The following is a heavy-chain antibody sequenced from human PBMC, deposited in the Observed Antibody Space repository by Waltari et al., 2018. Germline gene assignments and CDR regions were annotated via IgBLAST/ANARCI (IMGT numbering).Heavy chain of an antibody. CDR2: IYYSGST. D-gene: IGHD5-12*01. Sequence: QVQLQESGPGLVKPSETLSLTCPVSGGSISSHYWSWIRQPPGKGLEWIGYIYYSGSTNYNPSLKRRVTRSVDTSKNQFSLKLSSVTAADTAVYYCARSSAGSIVAMTDYWGQGTLVTVSS. V-gene: IGHV4-59*11. J-gene: IGHJ4*02. CDR3: ARSSAGSIVAMTDY. CDR1: GGSISSHY.